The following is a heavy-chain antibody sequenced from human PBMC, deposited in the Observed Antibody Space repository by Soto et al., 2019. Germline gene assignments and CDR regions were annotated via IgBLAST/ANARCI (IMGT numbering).Heavy chain of an antibody. CDR3: AREGSGSPIGH. D-gene: IGHD3-10*01. CDR2: INPSGGTT. J-gene: IGHJ4*02. V-gene: IGHV1-46*01. CDR1: GYTLTSYY. Sequence: QVQLVQSGAEVKKPGASVKVSCKASGYTLTSYYMHWVRQAPGQGLEWMGIINPSGGTTTYAQKFQGRVTVTRDTSTSTVYMELSSLKSEDTAVYYCAREGSGSPIGHWGQGTLVTVSS.